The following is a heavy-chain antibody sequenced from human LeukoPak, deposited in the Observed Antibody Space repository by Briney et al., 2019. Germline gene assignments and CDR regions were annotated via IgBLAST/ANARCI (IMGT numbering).Heavy chain of an antibody. V-gene: IGHV3-23*01. CDR1: GLTLRLYG. J-gene: IGHJ4*02. CDR2: IDGPGWIT. Sequence: GGTLRLSCAASGLTLRLYGMSWVRHTPAEGLKWVLAIDGPGWITLYADSVKGRYTISRDNYKNTLYLQRSSLTAEDTALYYCSKAQAGGFNYGPLDYGGEGSLVTLSS. D-gene: IGHD5-18*01. CDR3: SKAQAGGFNYGPLDY.